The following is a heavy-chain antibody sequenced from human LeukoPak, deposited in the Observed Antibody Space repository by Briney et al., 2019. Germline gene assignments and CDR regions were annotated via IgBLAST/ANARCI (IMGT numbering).Heavy chain of an antibody. D-gene: IGHD1-1*01. J-gene: IGHJ4*02. V-gene: IGHV3-7*01. CDR2: INQGGRDV. CDR3: VRDINFFALDY. CDR1: GFTFSTYW. Sequence: GGALRLSCAASGFTFSTYWWNWVRQAPGKGLDGVAIINQGGRDVNYVDSVKGRFTISRDNAKNSLYLQMNSLRAEDSAVYYCVRDINFFALDYWGLGALVTVSS.